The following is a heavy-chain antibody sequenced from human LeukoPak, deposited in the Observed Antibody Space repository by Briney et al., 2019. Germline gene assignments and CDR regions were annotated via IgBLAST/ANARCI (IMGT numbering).Heavy chain of an antibody. CDR3: ARDGDPRYSAPYNWFDP. Sequence: ALVKVSCKASGYTFTGYYMHWVRQAPGQGLEWMGWINPNSGGTNYAQKFQGRVTMTRDTSISTAYMELSRLRSDDTAVYYCARDGDPRYSAPYNWFDPWGQGTLVTVSS. D-gene: IGHD2-15*01. CDR1: GYTFTGYY. J-gene: IGHJ5*02. CDR2: INPNSGGT. V-gene: IGHV1-2*02.